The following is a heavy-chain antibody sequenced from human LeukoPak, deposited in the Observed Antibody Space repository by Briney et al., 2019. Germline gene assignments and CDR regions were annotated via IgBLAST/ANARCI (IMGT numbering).Heavy chain of an antibody. J-gene: IGHJ4*02. D-gene: IGHD6-19*01. Sequence: SETLSLTCTVSGGSISSYYWSWIRQPPGKGLEWIGYIYYSGSTNYNPSLKSRVTILVDTSKNQFSLKLSSVTAADTAVYYCARHGSGWYADFDYWGQGTLVTVSS. V-gene: IGHV4-59*08. CDR3: ARHGSGWYADFDY. CDR2: IYYSGST. CDR1: GGSISSYY.